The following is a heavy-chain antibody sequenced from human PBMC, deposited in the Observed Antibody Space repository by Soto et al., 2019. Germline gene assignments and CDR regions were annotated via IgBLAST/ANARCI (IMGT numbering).Heavy chain of an antibody. D-gene: IGHD1-26*01. CDR2: IYDGGNS. J-gene: IGHJ4*02. V-gene: IGHV4-39*01. CDR1: GGSISSSTSY. Sequence: QLQLQESGPGLVKPSETLSLTCTVSGGSISSSTSYWVWVRQPPGKGLEWIASIYDGGNSHYHTFLRSRVNVSVDASKNHRSLTLSSGTAADSAVYYCARHSSGSRHPGFVSWGQGTLVTVSS. CDR3: ARHSSGSRHPGFVS.